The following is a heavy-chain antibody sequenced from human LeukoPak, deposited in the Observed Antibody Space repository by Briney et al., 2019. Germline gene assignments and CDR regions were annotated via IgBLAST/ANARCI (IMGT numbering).Heavy chain of an antibody. CDR3: AKDRCSSTSCYHYYYYGMDV. D-gene: IGHD2-2*01. CDR1: GFTFSSYG. CDR2: ISYDGSNK. V-gene: IGHV3-30*18. J-gene: IGHJ6*02. Sequence: GGSLRLSCAASGFTFSSYGMHWVRQAPGKGLEWVAVISYDGSNKYYADSVKGRFTISRDNSKNTLYLQMNSLRAEDTAVYYCAKDRCSSTSCYHYYYYGMDVWGQGTTVTVSS.